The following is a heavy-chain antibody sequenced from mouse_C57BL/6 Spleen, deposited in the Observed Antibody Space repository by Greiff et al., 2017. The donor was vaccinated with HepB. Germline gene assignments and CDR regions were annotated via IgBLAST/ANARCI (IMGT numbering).Heavy chain of an antibody. CDR1: GYAFSSSW. Sequence: QVQLQQSGPELVKPGASVKISCKASGYAFSSSWMNWVKQRPGKGLEWIGRIYPGDGDTNYNGKFKGKATLTADKSSSTAYMQLSSLTSEDSAVYFCASRGTTVEFAYWGQGTLVTVSA. CDR3: ASRGTTVEFAY. D-gene: IGHD1-1*01. J-gene: IGHJ3*01. V-gene: IGHV1-82*01. CDR2: IYPGDGDT.